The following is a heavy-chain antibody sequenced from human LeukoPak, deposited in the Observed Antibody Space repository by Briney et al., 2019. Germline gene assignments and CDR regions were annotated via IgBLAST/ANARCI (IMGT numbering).Heavy chain of an antibody. Sequence: SETLSLTCTVSGGSISSYYWSWIRQPPGKGLEWIGYIYYSGSTNYNPSLKSRVTISVDTSKNQFSLKLSPVTAADTAVYYCARYSSSSFDPWGQGTLVTVSS. CDR1: GGSISSYY. CDR3: ARYSSSSFDP. CDR2: IYYSGST. J-gene: IGHJ5*02. D-gene: IGHD6-13*01. V-gene: IGHV4-59*13.